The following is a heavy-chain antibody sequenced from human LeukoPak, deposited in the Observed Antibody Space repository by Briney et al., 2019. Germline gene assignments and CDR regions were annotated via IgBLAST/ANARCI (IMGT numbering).Heavy chain of an antibody. V-gene: IGHV4-38-2*01. CDR3: ARGPKYYYDSSGYYFFDY. CDR2: IYHSGST. D-gene: IGHD3-22*01. CDR1: GYSISSGYY. Sequence: SETLSLTCAVSGYSISSGYYWGWIRQPPGKGLEWIGSIYHSGSTNYNPSLKSRVTISVDTSKNQFSLKLSSVTAADTAVYYCARGPKYYYDSSGYYFFDYWGQGTLVTVSS. J-gene: IGHJ4*02.